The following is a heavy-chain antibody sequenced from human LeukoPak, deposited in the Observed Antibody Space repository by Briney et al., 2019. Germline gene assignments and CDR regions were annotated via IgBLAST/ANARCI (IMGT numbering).Heavy chain of an antibody. D-gene: IGHD1-26*01. Sequence: GGSLRLSCAASGFTFSSYAMHWVRQAPGKGLEWVSVISYDGSNKYYADSVKGRFTISRDNSKNTLYLQMNSLRAEDTAVYYCAGARGGSYSPFDYWGQGTLVTVSS. J-gene: IGHJ4*02. CDR3: AGARGGSYSPFDY. V-gene: IGHV3-30-3*01. CDR1: GFTFSSYA. CDR2: ISYDGSNK.